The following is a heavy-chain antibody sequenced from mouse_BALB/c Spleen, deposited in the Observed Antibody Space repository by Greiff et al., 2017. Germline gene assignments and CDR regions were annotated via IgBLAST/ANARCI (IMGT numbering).Heavy chain of an antibody. CDR2: ISYDGSN. Sequence: EVKLMESGPGLVKPSQSLSLTCSVTGYSITSGYYWNWIRQFPGNKLEWMGYISYDGSNNYNPSLKNRISITRDTSKNQFFLKLNSVTTEDTATYYCARGGTTAPYWYFDVWGAGTTVTVSS. CDR3: ARGGTTAPYWYFDV. D-gene: IGHD1-2*01. J-gene: IGHJ1*01. V-gene: IGHV3-6*02. CDR1: GYSITSGYY.